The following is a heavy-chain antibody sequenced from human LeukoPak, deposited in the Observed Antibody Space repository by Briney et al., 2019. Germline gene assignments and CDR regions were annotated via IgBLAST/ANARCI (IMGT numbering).Heavy chain of an antibody. Sequence: GGSLRLSCAASGFTFSSYAMSWVRQAPGKGLEWVSAISGSGGSTYYADSVKGRFTISRDNSKNTLYLQMNSLRAEDTAVYYCARISALLWFGESQNWFDPWGQGTLVTVSS. CDR1: GFTFSSYA. J-gene: IGHJ5*02. CDR2: ISGSGGST. CDR3: ARISALLWFGESQNWFDP. V-gene: IGHV3-23*01. D-gene: IGHD3-10*01.